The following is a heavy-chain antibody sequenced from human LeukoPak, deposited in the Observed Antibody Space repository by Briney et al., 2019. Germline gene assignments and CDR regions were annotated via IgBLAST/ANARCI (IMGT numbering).Heavy chain of an antibody. CDR2: IGSSSGNI. V-gene: IGHV3-21*01. D-gene: IGHD5-18*01. Sequence: GGSLRLSCAASGFTFSSYSMIWVRQGPGKGLEWVSTIGSSSGNIYYADSVRGRFTISRDNAENSLYLQMNSLRDEDTAVYYCARVRLDGGYSYQDWFDPWGQGTLVTVAS. J-gene: IGHJ5*02. CDR1: GFTFSSYS. CDR3: ARVRLDGGYSYQDWFDP.